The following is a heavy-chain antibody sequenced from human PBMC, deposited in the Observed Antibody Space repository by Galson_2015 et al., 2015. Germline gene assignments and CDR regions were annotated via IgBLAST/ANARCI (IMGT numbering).Heavy chain of an antibody. CDR3: AKGNDHLDSSGSAEYFQR. V-gene: IGHV3-30*18. CDR1: GFTFNTYA. D-gene: IGHD3-22*01. J-gene: IGHJ1*01. CDR2: ISHDAGRK. Sequence: PLRLSCAASGFTFNTYAMHWVRQAPGKGLEWVALISHDAGRKYFPDSVKGRFAISRDNSKNTRDLQMNSLRAEDTAVYYCAKGNDHLDSSGSAEYFQRWGQGTLVTVSS.